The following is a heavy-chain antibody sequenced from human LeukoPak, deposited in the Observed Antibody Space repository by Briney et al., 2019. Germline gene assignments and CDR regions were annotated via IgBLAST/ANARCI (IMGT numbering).Heavy chain of an antibody. J-gene: IGHJ3*02. D-gene: IGHD6-19*01. CDR1: GGSFSGYY. Sequence: SETLSLTCAVYGGSFSGYYWSWIRQPPGKGLEWIGEINHSGSTNYNPSRKSRVTISVDTSKNQFSLKLSSVTAADTAVYYCAGQWLVDAFDIWGQGTMVTVSS. CDR2: INHSGST. V-gene: IGHV4-34*01. CDR3: AGQWLVDAFDI.